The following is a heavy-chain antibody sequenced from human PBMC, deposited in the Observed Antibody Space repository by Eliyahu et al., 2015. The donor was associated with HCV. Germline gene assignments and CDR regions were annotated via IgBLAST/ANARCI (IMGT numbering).Heavy chain of an antibody. CDR3: ARDEVASYCSGGSCYRIAMNYYYGMDV. J-gene: IGHJ6*02. CDR2: IYYSGST. CDR1: GGSISSSSYY. Sequence: QLQLQESGPGLVKPSETLSLTCTVSGGSISSSSYYXXWXXXXPGKGLEWIGGIYYSGSTYYNPSLKSRVTISVDTSKNQFSLKLSSVTAADTAVYYCARDEVASYCSGGSCYRIAMNYYYGMDVWGQGTTVTVSS. V-gene: IGHV4-39*07. D-gene: IGHD2-15*01.